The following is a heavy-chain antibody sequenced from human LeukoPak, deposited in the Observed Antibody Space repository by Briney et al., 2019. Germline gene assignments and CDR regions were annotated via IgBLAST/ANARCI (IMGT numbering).Heavy chain of an antibody. V-gene: IGHV4-4*07. D-gene: IGHD3-10*01. CDR2: IFTSGSA. Sequence: SETLSLTCTGSGGSISKYYLSWIRQPAGKGLEWIGRIFTSGSATSSSSLKSRVTMSVDTSKNQFSLNLSSVTAADTAVYFCASGYGSGSYLYWGQGTLVTVSS. CDR1: GGSISKYY. J-gene: IGHJ4*02. CDR3: ASGYGSGSYLY.